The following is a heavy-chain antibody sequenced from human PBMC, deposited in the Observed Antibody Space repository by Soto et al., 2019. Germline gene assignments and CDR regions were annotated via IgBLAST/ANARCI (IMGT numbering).Heavy chain of an antibody. Sequence: GGSLSLACAASGFTFSDYYMSWIRQAPGKGLVWVSYISSSGTPIYYEDSMKGRFTISRDNAKNELYLQMSRLSAEDTAFYYCARSQGPFWYFDYWGQGILVTVSS. CDR1: GFTFSDYY. V-gene: IGHV3-11*01. J-gene: IGHJ4*02. CDR3: ARSQGPFWYFDY. CDR2: ISSSGTPI.